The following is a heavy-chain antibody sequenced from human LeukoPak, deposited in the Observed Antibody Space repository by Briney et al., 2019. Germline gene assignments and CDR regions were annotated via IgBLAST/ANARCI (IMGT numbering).Heavy chain of an antibody. CDR1: GGTLSTYA. CDR2: IIPILGTA. J-gene: IGHJ5*02. V-gene: IGHV1-69*11. Sequence: ASVKVSCKASGGTLSTYAINWVRQAPGQGLEWMGRIIPILGTATHAQRFQGRVTITTDESTNTAHMELSSLRSEDSAVYYCATYTKDFGDRPRWFDPWGQGTLVTVSS. D-gene: IGHD4/OR15-4a*01. CDR3: ATYTKDFGDRPRWFDP.